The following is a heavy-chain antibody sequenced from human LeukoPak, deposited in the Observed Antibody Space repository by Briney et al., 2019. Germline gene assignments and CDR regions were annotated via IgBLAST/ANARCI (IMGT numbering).Heavy chain of an antibody. J-gene: IGHJ4*02. Sequence: SETLSLTCTVSGGSISSYYWSWIRQPPGKGLEWIGYIYYSGSTNYNPSLKSRVIISVDTSKNQFSLKLSSVTAADTAVYYCARVGYYDSSGYYYAEPGGFDYWGQGTLVTVSS. V-gene: IGHV4-59*01. CDR2: IYYSGST. CDR3: ARVGYYDSSGYYYAEPGGFDY. CDR1: GGSISSYY. D-gene: IGHD3-22*01.